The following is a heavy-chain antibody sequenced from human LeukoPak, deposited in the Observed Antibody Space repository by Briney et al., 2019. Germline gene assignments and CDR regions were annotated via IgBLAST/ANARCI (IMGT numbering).Heavy chain of an antibody. Sequence: SETLSLTCTVSGGSISSYYWSWIRQPPGKGLEWIGYIYYSGSTNYNPSLKSRVTISVDTSKNQFSLKLSSVTAADTAVYYCASVKAGVFEYWGQGTLVTVSS. V-gene: IGHV4-59*01. J-gene: IGHJ4*02. D-gene: IGHD6-19*01. CDR3: ASVKAGVFEY. CDR2: IYYSGST. CDR1: GGSISSYY.